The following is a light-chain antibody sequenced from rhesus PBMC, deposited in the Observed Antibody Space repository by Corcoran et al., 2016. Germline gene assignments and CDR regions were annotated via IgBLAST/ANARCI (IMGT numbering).Light chain of an antibody. V-gene: IGKV1-28*01. CDR3: LQHNSYPFT. J-gene: IGKJ3*01. CDR1: QGISSY. Sequence: DIQMTQSPSSLSASVGDTVTITCRASQGISSYLNWFQQKPGKAPKLLSYAASSLESGVPSRFSGSGSGTEFTLTIRSLQPEDFAAYYCLQHNSYPFTFGPGTKLDVK. CDR2: AAS.